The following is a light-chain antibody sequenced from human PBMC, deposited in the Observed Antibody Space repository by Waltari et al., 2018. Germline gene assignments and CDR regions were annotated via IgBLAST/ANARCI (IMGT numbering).Light chain of an antibody. V-gene: IGKV3-20*01. CDR3: QQYDISPWA. J-gene: IGKJ1*01. Sequence: EIVLTQSPGTLSLSPGERATLSCWARQIVSSDSLVWYHHKPGQAPRLLIYGASNRAPCIPDRVRGSGSGTDFTPTIRILEPEDFAVYYCQQYDISPWAVGQGTKVEFK. CDR2: GAS. CDR1: QIVSSDS.